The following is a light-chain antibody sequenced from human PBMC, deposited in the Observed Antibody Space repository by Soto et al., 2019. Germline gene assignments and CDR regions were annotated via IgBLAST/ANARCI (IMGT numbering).Light chain of an antibody. CDR2: DAS. CDR3: QQYGSSLWT. J-gene: IGKJ1*01. Sequence: IQLTQSPSSLSASAGDSVTITCRASQGITSYLAWYQQKPGKAPKVLIYDASSLQGGVPSRFSGSGSGTDFTLTISRLEPEDFAVYYCQQYGSSLWTFGQGSKVDIK. V-gene: IGKV1-9*01. CDR1: QGITSY.